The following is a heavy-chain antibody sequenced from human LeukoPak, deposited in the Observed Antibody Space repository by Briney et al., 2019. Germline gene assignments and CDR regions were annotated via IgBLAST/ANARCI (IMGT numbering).Heavy chain of an antibody. J-gene: IGHJ4*02. D-gene: IGHD3-22*01. V-gene: IGHV3-48*03. CDR2: FAGSDTTT. CDR3: TTLGYHLDS. CDR1: GFDFGAYE. Sequence: PAGSLRLSCAASGFDFGAYEMNWVRQAPGKGLEWVAYFAGSDTTTYYADSVKGRFIISRDNARSSLYLQMNSLRAEDAALYYCTTLGYHLDSWGQGTLVTVSS.